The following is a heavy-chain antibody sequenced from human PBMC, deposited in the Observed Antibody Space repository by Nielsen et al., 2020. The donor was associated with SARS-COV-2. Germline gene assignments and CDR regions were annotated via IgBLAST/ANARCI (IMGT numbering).Heavy chain of an antibody. J-gene: IGHJ4*02. CDR3: AKDKGYSSGWYADY. D-gene: IGHD6-19*01. Sequence: GESLKISCAASGFTFSSYGMHWVRQAPGKGLEWVAVISYDGSNKYYADSVKGRFTISRDNSKNTPYLQMNSLRAEDTAVYYCAKDKGYSSGWYADYWGQGTLVTVSS. V-gene: IGHV3-30*18. CDR2: ISYDGSNK. CDR1: GFTFSSYG.